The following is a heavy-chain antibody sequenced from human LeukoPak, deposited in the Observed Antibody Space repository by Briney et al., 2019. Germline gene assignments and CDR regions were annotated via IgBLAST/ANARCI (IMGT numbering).Heavy chain of an antibody. Sequence: PGGSLRLSCAAPWFTGSSNCMSWVRQAPGEGLEWVSVIYSGGSTYYADSVKGRFTISRDNSKNTLYLQMNSLRAEDTAVYYCARDKVYYYDSSGYSYYWYFDLWGRGTLVTVSS. V-gene: IGHV3-66*01. CDR2: IYSGGST. CDR3: ARDKVYYYDSSGYSYYWYFDL. CDR1: WFTGSSNC. J-gene: IGHJ2*01. D-gene: IGHD3-22*01.